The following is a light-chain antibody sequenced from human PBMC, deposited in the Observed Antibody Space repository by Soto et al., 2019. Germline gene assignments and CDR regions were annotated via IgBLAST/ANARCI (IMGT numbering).Light chain of an antibody. J-gene: IGKJ2*01. CDR2: DAS. CDR1: QSISSW. Sequence: DIQMTQSPSTLSASVGDRVTITCRASQSISSWLAWYQQKPGKAPKLLIYDASSLESGVPSRFSGSGSGTEFTLTISSLQADDFATYNCQQYNSYPMYTFGQGTKLEIK. CDR3: QQYNSYPMYT. V-gene: IGKV1-5*01.